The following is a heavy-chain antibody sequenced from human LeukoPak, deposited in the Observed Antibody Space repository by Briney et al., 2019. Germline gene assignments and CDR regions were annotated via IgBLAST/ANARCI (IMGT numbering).Heavy chain of an antibody. CDR2: IYYSGST. CDR3: ARVSGVRGKNFDY. J-gene: IGHJ4*02. CDR1: GGSFSGYY. Sequence: SETLSLTCAVYGGSFSGYYWSWIRQPPGKGLEWIGSIYYSGSTYYNPSLKSRVTISVDTSKNQFSLKLSSVTAADTAVYYCARVSGVRGKNFDYWGQGTLVTVSS. D-gene: IGHD4/OR15-4a*01. V-gene: IGHV4-34*01.